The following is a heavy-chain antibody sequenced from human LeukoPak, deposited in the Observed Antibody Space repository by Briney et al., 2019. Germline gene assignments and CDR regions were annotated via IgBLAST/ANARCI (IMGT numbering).Heavy chain of an antibody. V-gene: IGHV3-15*01. CDR3: TTRYYYDSSGYYPDDAFDI. Sequence: GGSLRLSCAGSGFTFSSYWMSWVRQAPGKGLEWVGRIKSKTDGGTTDYAAPVKGRFTISRDDSKNTLYLQMNSLKTEDTAVYYCTTRYYYDSSGYYPDDAFDIWGQGTMVTVSS. CDR2: IKSKTDGGTT. J-gene: IGHJ3*02. D-gene: IGHD3-22*01. CDR1: GFTFSSYW.